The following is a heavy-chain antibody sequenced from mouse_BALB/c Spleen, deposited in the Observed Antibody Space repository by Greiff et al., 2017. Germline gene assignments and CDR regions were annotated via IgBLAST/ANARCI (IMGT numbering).Heavy chain of an antibody. Sequence: QVTLKVSGPGILQPSQTLSLTCSFSGFSLSTSGMGVSWIRQPSGKGLEWLAHIYWDDGKRYNPSLKSRLTISKDTSSNQVFLKITSVDTADTATYYCARGNYADYWGQGTTLTVSS. CDR3: ARGNYADY. V-gene: IGHV8-12*01. J-gene: IGHJ2*01. CDR1: GFSLSTSGMG. D-gene: IGHD2-1*01. CDR2: IYWDDGK.